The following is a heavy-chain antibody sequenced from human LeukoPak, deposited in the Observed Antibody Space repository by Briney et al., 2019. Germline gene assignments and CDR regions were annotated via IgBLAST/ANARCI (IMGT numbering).Heavy chain of an antibody. V-gene: IGHV3-48*01. D-gene: IGHD1-26*01. CDR3: AREIVGATLGNFDY. Sequence: GGSLRLSCAASGFTFSSYSMNWVRQAPGKGLEWVSYISSSSLSNYYADSVKGRFTISRDNGENSLYLQMNSLRAEDTAVYYCAREIVGATLGNFDYWGQGTLVTVSS. CDR1: GFTFSSYS. CDR2: ISSSSLSN. J-gene: IGHJ4*02.